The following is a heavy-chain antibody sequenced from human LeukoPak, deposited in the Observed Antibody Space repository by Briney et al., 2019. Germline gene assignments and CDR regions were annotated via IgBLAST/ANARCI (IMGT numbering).Heavy chain of an antibody. V-gene: IGHV4-59*01. Sequence: SETLSLTCTVSGGSIGSYYWSWIRQPPGKGLEWIGYIYYSGSTNYNPSLKSRVTISVDTSKNQFSLKLSSVTAADTAVYYCARAASSSSGYNYYYYYMDVWGKGTTVTVSS. CDR2: IYYSGST. D-gene: IGHD6-6*01. J-gene: IGHJ6*03. CDR3: ARAASSSSGYNYYYYYMDV. CDR1: GGSIGSYY.